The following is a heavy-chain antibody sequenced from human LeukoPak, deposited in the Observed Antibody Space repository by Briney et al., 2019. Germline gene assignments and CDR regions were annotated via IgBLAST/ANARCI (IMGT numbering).Heavy chain of an antibody. D-gene: IGHD2-8*01. V-gene: IGHV1-46*01. CDR2: INPSGGST. J-gene: IGHJ3*02. Sequence: ASVKVSCKASGYTFTDYYMHWVRQTPGQGLEWMGIINPSGGSTSYAQKFQGRVTMTRDMSTSTVYMELSSLRSEDTAVYYCAREWGCTNGVCYDAFDIWGQGTMVTVSS. CDR3: AREWGCTNGVCYDAFDI. CDR1: GYTFTDYY.